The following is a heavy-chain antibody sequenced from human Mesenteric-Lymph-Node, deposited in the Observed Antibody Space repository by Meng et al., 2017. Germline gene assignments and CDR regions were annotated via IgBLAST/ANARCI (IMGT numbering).Heavy chain of an antibody. Sequence: VLLVQPGSEVKTPGASLTVSRKASGYTCTSYYIHWVRHAPGQGLEWMGIINPSGGSTSYAQKFQGRVTITADESTSTAYMELSSLRSEDTAVYYCARGGVVTALKKSFDYWGQGTLVTVSS. J-gene: IGHJ4*02. CDR2: INPSGGST. V-gene: IGHV1-46*01. D-gene: IGHD2-21*02. CDR3: ARGGVVTALKKSFDY. CDR1: GYTCTSYY.